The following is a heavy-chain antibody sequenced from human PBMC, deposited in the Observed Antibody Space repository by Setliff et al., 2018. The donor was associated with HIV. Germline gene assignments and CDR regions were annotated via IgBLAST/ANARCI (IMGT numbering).Heavy chain of an antibody. D-gene: IGHD5-18*01. V-gene: IGHV1-69*05. CDR1: GYTFTDYN. CDR2: IIPNFGTA. J-gene: IGHJ4*02. Sequence: GAAVKVSCKAAGYTFTDYNIHWERQAPGQGREWMGGIIPNFGTANYAQKFQGRVTITTDESTSTAYMEVSSLRPEDTAVYYCPRDHGYSYPHGLDNWGQGPLVTVSS. CDR3: PRDHGYSYPHGLDN.